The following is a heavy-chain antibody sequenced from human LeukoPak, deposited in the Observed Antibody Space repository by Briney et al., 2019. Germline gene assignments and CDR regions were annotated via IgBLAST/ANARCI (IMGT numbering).Heavy chain of an antibody. V-gene: IGHV3-23*01. CDR1: GLTFSSYA. CDR3: AKDLGVVVPAAIGY. D-gene: IGHD2-2*01. J-gene: IGHJ4*02. CDR2: ISGSGGST. Sequence: GGSLRLSCAASGLTFSSYAMSWVRQAPGKGLEWVSAISGSGGSTYYADSVKGRFTISRDNSKNTLYLQMNSLRAEDTAVYYCAKDLGVVVPAAIGYWGQGTLVTVSS.